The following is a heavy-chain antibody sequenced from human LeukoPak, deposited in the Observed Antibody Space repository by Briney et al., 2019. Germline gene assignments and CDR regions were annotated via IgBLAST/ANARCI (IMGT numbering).Heavy chain of an antibody. J-gene: IGHJ4*02. CDR3: AKIERGYSYGYFDY. CDR2: ISGSGGST. CDR1: GFTFSTYA. V-gene: IGHV3-23*01. D-gene: IGHD5-18*01. Sequence: PGGSLRLSCAASGFTFSTYAMSWVRQAPGKGLEWVSAISGSGGSTYYADSVKGRFTISRDNSKNTLYLQMNSLRAEDTAVYYCAKIERGYSYGYFDYWGQGTLVTVSS.